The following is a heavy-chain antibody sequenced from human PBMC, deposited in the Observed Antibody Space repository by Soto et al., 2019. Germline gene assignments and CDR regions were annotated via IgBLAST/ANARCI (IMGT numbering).Heavy chain of an antibody. CDR3: ARRASGWFFDY. D-gene: IGHD6-19*01. CDR1: GFTFSSYA. CDR2: ISGSGGST. J-gene: IGHJ4*02. V-gene: IGHV3-23*01. Sequence: EVQLLQSGGGLVQPGGSLRLPCAASGFTFSSYAMSWVRQAPGKGLEWVSVISGSGGSTDYAESVKGRFTISRDNSKNTRYLQMNSLSAEDRAVYYCARRASGWFFDYWGQGTLVTVSS.